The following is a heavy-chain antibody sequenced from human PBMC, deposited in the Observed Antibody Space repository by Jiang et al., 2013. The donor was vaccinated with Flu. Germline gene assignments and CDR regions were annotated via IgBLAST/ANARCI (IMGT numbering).Heavy chain of an antibody. J-gene: IGHJ4*02. V-gene: IGHV4-39*01. CDR2: IYSGST. CDR3: ARQWDDTGNYYARAHFDS. Sequence: LLKPSETLSLTCAVSGDSISSSSCYWGWIRQPPGKGLEWIASIYSGSTYYNPSLKSRVTMSVDTSKNQFSLNLRSATAADTAVYYCARQWDDTGNYYARAHFDSWGQGTLVTVSS. CDR1: GDSISSSSCY. D-gene: IGHD1-26*01.